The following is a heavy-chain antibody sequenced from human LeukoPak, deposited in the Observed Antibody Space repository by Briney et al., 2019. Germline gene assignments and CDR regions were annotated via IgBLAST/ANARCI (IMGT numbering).Heavy chain of an antibody. CDR1: GGSISDHY. J-gene: IGHJ6*02. D-gene: IGHD3-22*01. CDR3: ARENYYDSSGYSEGMDV. V-gene: IGHV4-4*07. CDR2: MYVSGTT. Sequence: SETLSLTCTVSGGSISDHYLSWIRQPAGKGLEWIGRMYVSGTTNYNPSLRSRVSMSMDTSKNQFSLRLRSVTAADTAIYYCARENYYDSSGYSEGMDVWGQGTTATVS.